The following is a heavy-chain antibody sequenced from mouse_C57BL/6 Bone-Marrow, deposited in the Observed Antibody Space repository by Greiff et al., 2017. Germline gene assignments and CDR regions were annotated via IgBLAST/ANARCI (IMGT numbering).Heavy chain of an antibody. CDR1: GFTFSSYT. CDR3: ARHVGPYAMDY. Sequence: EVKLMESGGGLVKPGGSLKLSCAASGFTFSSYTMSWVRQTPEKRLEWVANISGGGGYTYYPDSVKGRFTISRDNAKNTLYLQMSSLRSEDTALYYCARHVGPYAMDYWGQGTSVTVSS. J-gene: IGHJ4*01. CDR2: ISGGGGYT. V-gene: IGHV5-9*01.